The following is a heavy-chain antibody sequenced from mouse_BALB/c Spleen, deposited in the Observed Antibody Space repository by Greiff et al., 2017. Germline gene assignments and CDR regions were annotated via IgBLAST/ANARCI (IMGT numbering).Heavy chain of an antibody. D-gene: IGHD1-1*01. CDR3: TRSYGSSYFDY. CDR1: GFTFSNYW. CDR2: IRLKSNNYAT. J-gene: IGHJ2*01. V-gene: IGHV6-6*02. Sequence: EVKVEESGGGLVQPGGSMKLSCVASGFTFSNYWMNWVRQSPEKGLEWVAEIRLKSNNYATHYAESVKGRFTISRDDSKSSVYLQMNNLRAEDTGIYYCTRSYGSSYFDYWGQGTTLTVSS.